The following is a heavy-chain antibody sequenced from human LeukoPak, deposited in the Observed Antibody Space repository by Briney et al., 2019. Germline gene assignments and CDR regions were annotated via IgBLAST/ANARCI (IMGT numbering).Heavy chain of an antibody. CDR1: GFTFSTYW. Sequence: GGSLRLSCAASGFTFSTYWMTWVRQAPGKGLEWIGNIKQDGSEKYYVDSVKGRITISRDNANNSLYLQMNSLRAEDTAVYYCARALCIWGGDCHYFDYWGQGTLVTVSS. V-gene: IGHV3-7*01. J-gene: IGHJ4*02. D-gene: IGHD2-21*01. CDR3: ARALCIWGGDCHYFDY. CDR2: IKQDGSEK.